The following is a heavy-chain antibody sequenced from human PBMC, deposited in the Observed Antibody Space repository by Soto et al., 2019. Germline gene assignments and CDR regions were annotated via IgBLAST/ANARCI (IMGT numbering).Heavy chain of an antibody. CDR3: ARDLGGSCWLSDFFNS. J-gene: IGHJ4*02. CDR2: IFPLLGTA. D-gene: IGHD6-19*01. CDR1: GGTFSSYA. Sequence: QVQLVQSGAEVKKPGSSVNVSCEASGGTFSSYAVSWVRQAPGQGLEWLGGIFPLLGTAIYAEKFQGRVTITADESTGTAYMELSSLRFDDTAVYYCARDLGGSCWLSDFFNSWGQGTLSTFSS. V-gene: IGHV1-69*01.